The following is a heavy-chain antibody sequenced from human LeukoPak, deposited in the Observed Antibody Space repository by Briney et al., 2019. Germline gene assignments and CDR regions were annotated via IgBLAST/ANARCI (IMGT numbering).Heavy chain of an antibody. V-gene: IGHV1-2*02. CDR3: ARVLDSGLDY. D-gene: IGHD5-12*01. Sequence: ASVKVSCKASGYTFTGYYMHWVRQAPGQGLEWMGWINPNSGGTNYAQKFQGRVTMTRDTSISTAYMDLSSLRSEDTAVYYCARVLDSGLDYWGQGTLVTVSS. CDR1: GYTFTGYY. J-gene: IGHJ4*02. CDR2: INPNSGGT.